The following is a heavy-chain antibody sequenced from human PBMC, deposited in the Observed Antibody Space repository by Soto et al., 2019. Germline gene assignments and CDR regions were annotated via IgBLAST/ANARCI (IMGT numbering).Heavy chain of an antibody. Sequence: ASVKVSCKASGYTFTSYGISWARQAPGQGLEWMRWISAYNGNTNYTQKLQGRVTMTTDTSTSTAYMELRSLRSDDTAVYYCASRDPLRYFGWLLDFDYWGQGTLVTVSS. CDR3: ASRDPLRYFGWLLDFDY. CDR1: GYTFTSYG. V-gene: IGHV1-18*01. J-gene: IGHJ4*02. CDR2: ISAYNGNT. D-gene: IGHD3-9*01.